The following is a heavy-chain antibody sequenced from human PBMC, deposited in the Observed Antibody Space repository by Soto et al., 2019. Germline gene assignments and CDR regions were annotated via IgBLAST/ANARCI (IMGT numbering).Heavy chain of an antibody. CDR2: IYYSGST. CDR3: AKGGYSGWYDY. Sequence: QLQLQESGPGLVKPSETLSLTCTVSGGSISSSSYYWGWIRQPPGKGLEWIGSIYYSGSTYYNPSLKSRVTISVDTSKNQFSLKLSSVPAADTAVYYCAKGGYSGWYDYWGQGTLVTVSS. J-gene: IGHJ4*02. D-gene: IGHD6-19*01. CDR1: GGSISSSSYY. V-gene: IGHV4-39*01.